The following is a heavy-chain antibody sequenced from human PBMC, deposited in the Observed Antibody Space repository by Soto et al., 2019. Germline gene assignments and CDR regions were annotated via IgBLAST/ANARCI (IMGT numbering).Heavy chain of an antibody. J-gene: IGHJ3*02. Sequence: QVQLVQSGAEVKKPGASVKVSCKASGYSFATFSIHWVRQAPGQRLEWMGWINAGNGNPKYSQKFQDRVSMTADTSATTAYMELSSLRSEDTAVYYCARFLVRGLITIHAFHIWGQGTVVTVSS. V-gene: IGHV1-3*01. CDR3: ARFLVRGLITIHAFHI. CDR2: INAGNGNP. D-gene: IGHD3-10*01. CDR1: GYSFATFS.